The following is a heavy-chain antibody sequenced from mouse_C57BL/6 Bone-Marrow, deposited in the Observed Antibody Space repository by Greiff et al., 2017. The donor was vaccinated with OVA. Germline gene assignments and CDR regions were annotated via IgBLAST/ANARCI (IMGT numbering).Heavy chain of an antibody. CDR3: ARSDYYGKGYWYFDV. Sequence: QVQLQQPGAELVMPGASVKLSCKASGYTFTSYWMHSVKQRPGQGLEWIGEIDPSDSYTNYNQKFKGKSTLTVDKSSSTAYMQLSSLTSEDSAVYYCARSDYYGKGYWYFDVWGTGTTVTVSS. CDR1: GYTFTSYW. CDR2: IDPSDSYT. J-gene: IGHJ1*03. D-gene: IGHD1-1*01. V-gene: IGHV1-69*01.